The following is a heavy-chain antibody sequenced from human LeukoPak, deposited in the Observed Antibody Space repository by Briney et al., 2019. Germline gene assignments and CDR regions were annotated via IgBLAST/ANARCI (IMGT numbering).Heavy chain of an antibody. CDR1: GFTFDDYG. V-gene: IGHV3-20*04. J-gene: IGHJ6*03. D-gene: IGHD3-10*01. Sequence: GGSLRLSCAPSGFTFDDYGMSWVRQAPGKGLEWGSGINWDGGSTGYADSVKGRFTISRDNAKNSLYLQMNSLRAEDTALYYCARAGSYYYYMDVWGKGTTVTVSS. CDR3: ARAGSYYYYMDV. CDR2: INWDGGST.